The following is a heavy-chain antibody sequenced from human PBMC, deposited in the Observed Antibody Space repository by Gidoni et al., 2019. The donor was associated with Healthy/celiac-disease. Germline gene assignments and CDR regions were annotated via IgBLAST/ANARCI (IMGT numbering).Heavy chain of an antibody. D-gene: IGHD2-2*01. CDR3: ARDPNIVVVPAATNYFDY. CDR1: GYTFTSYY. CDR2: INPSGGST. V-gene: IGHV1-46*04. Sequence: QVQLVQSGAEVKKPGASVKVSCKASGYTFTSYYMHWVRQAPGQGLEWMGIINPSGGSTSYAQKLQGRVTMTRDTSTSTVYMELSSLRSEDTAVYYCARDPNIVVVPAATNYFDYWGQGTLVTVSS. J-gene: IGHJ4*02.